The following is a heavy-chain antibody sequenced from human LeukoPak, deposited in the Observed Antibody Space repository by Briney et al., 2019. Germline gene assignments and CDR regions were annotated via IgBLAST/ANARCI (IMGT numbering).Heavy chain of an antibody. V-gene: IGHV4-34*01. Sequence: SETLSLTCAVYGGSFSGYYWSWIRQPPGKGLEWIGEINHSGSTNYNPSLKSRVTISVDTSKNQFSLKLSSVTAADTAVYYCARAPILIAAAPDYWGQGTLVTVSS. J-gene: IGHJ4*02. D-gene: IGHD6-13*01. CDR2: INHSGST. CDR1: GGSFSGYY. CDR3: ARAPILIAAAPDY.